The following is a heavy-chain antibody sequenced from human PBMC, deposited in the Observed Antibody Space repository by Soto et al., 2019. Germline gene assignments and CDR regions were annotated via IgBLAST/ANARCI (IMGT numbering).Heavy chain of an antibody. Sequence: EVQLLQSGGDVRQPGGSLRLSCAASGFTFDDYAMSWVRQAAGRGLERVATISASGGSTYYADSVKGRFTISRDNSEKKLYLQMSGLRAEDMARDYCARFPAAVTVTTKYFDHWGQGALVSVSS. CDR1: GFTFDDYA. CDR2: ISASGGST. D-gene: IGHD4-17*01. V-gene: IGHV3-23*01. CDR3: ARFPAAVTVTTKYFDH. J-gene: IGHJ4*02.